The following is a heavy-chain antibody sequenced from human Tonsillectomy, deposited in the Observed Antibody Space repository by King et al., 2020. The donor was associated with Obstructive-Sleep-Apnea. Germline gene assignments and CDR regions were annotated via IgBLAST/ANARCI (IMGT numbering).Heavy chain of an antibody. CDR1: EFTFSSYA. CDR3: AKDPERDTDHY. J-gene: IGHJ4*02. D-gene: IGHD2-8*02. V-gene: IGHV3-23*04. Sequence: VQLVESGGGLVQPGGSLRLSCAASEFTFSSYAMSWVRQAPGKGLEWVSGISASGSSTYYADSVKGRFTISRDNSKNTLYLQMNSLNADDTAVYYCAKDPERDTDHYWGQGTLVTVSS. CDR2: ISASGSST.